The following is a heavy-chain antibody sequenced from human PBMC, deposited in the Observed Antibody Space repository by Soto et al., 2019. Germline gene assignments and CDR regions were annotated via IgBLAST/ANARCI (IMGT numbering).Heavy chain of an antibody. J-gene: IGHJ5*02. D-gene: IGHD3-10*01. V-gene: IGHV3-48*02. CDR3: ARGRGVQGYNWFDP. CDR2: IISSSGST. CDR1: GFSFSSYD. Sequence: EVQLVESGGGLVQPGESLRLSCAASGFSFSSYDMNWVRQAPGKGLEWVSYIISSSGSTYYADSVKGRFTTSRDNAKNSLYLQMNSLRDEDTAVYYCARGRGVQGYNWFDPWGQGTLVTVSS.